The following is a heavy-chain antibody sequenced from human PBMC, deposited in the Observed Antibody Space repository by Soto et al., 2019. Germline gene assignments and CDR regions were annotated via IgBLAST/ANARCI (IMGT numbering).Heavy chain of an antibody. V-gene: IGHV2-5*02. CDR1: GFSLSTSGVG. J-gene: IGHJ4*02. D-gene: IGHD4-17*01. Sequence: QITLKESGPTLVKPTQTLTLTCTFSGFSLSTSGVGVGWFRQPPGKALEWLALIYWDDDERFSPSLRSRLTITKDTSKNQVVLTMTNMDPVDTATYYCAHITVTRGSDYWGQGSLVAVSS. CDR3: AHITVTRGSDY. CDR2: IYWDDDE.